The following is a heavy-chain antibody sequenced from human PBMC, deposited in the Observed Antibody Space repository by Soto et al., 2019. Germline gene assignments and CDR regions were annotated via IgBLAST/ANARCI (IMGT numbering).Heavy chain of an antibody. CDR3: ASGVSHDY. CDR1: GFTFSSYG. J-gene: IGHJ4*02. V-gene: IGHV3-30*03. D-gene: IGHD7-27*01. CDR2: ISYDGSNK. Sequence: QVQLVESGGGVVQPGRSLRLSCAASGFTFSSYGMHWVRQAPGKGLEWVAVISYDGSNKYYADSVKGRFTISRDNSKNTLYLKMNSLRAEDTAVYYCASGVSHDYWGQGTLVTVSS.